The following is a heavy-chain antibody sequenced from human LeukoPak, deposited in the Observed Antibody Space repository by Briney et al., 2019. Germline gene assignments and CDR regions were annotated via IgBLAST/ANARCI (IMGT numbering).Heavy chain of an antibody. V-gene: IGHV3-23*01. CDR2: ISGGGGTT. D-gene: IGHD3-10*01. CDR3: AWWFRELSH. J-gene: IGHJ4*02. Sequence: PGRSLRLSCAASGFTFSSYAMSWVRQAPGKGLEWVSAISGGGGTTYYADSVKGRFTISRDNSKNTLYLQMNSLRAEDTAVYYCAWWFRELSHWGQGTLVTVSS. CDR1: GFTFSSYA.